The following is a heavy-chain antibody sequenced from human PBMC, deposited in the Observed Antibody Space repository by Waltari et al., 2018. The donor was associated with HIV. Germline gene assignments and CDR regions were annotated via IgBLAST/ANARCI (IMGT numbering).Heavy chain of an antibody. CDR2: IYYSGST. CDR1: GGSLSSSSYY. J-gene: IGHJ4*02. CDR3: ARVEPTYYDILTGSSAAGFFDY. D-gene: IGHD3-9*01. V-gene: IGHV4-39*07. Sequence: QLQLQESGPGLVKPSETLSLTCTVSGGSLSSSSYYWGWIRQPPGKGLEWIGSIYYSGSTYYNPSLKSRVTISVDTSKNQFSLKLSSVTAADTAVYYCARVEPTYYDILTGSSAAGFFDYWGQGTLVTVSS.